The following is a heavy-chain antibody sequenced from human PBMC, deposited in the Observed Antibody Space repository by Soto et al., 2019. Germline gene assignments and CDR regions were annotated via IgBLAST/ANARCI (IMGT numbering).Heavy chain of an antibody. Sequence: QVQLVESGGGVVQPGRSLRLSCAASGFTFSSYGMHWVRQAPGKGLEWVAVIWYDGSNKYYADSVKGRFTISRDNSKNTLYLQMNSLRAEDTAVYYCARDLNYSSSWTYDAFDIWGRGTMVTVSS. CDR2: IWYDGSNK. V-gene: IGHV3-33*01. CDR3: ARDLNYSSSWTYDAFDI. J-gene: IGHJ3*02. D-gene: IGHD6-13*01. CDR1: GFTFSSYG.